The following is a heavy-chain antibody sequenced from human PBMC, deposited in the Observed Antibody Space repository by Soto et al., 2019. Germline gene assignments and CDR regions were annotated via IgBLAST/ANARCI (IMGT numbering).Heavy chain of an antibody. D-gene: IGHD4-17*01. CDR3: ARRTTVTTASSPGALDI. V-gene: IGHV1-18*01. CDR2: ISAYNGNT. CDR1: GYTFTSYG. J-gene: IGHJ3*02. Sequence: ASVKVSCKASGYTFTSYGISWVRQAPGQGLEWMGWISAYNGNTNYAQKLQGRVTMTTDTSTSTAYMELRSLRSDDTAVYYCARRTTVTTASSPGALDIWGQGTMVTVSS.